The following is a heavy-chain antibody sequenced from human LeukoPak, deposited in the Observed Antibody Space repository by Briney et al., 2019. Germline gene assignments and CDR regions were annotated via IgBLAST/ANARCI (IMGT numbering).Heavy chain of an antibody. Sequence: SETLSLTCAVYGGSFIGYYWSGIRQPPGKGLEWIGEINHSGSTNYNPSLKSRVTISVDTSKNQFSLKLSSVTAADTAVYYCARVAAAGFFDYWGQGTLVTVSS. V-gene: IGHV4-34*01. D-gene: IGHD6-13*01. CDR3: ARVAAAGFFDY. CDR2: INHSGST. CDR1: GGSFIGYY. J-gene: IGHJ4*02.